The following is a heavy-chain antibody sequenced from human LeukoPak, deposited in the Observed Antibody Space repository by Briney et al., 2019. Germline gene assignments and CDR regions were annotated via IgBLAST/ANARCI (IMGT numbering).Heavy chain of an antibody. Sequence: GGSLRLSCAASQFTFNNAWLTWVRQAPGKGLEWVGRVKSKTDGGTTEYAAPVQGRFTISRDESKNTMYLQMNSLKTEDTAVYLCTTDSGAYWGQGTLVTVSS. CDR3: TTDSGAY. CDR1: QFTFNNAW. D-gene: IGHD3-10*01. CDR2: VKSKTDGGTT. J-gene: IGHJ4*02. V-gene: IGHV3-15*01.